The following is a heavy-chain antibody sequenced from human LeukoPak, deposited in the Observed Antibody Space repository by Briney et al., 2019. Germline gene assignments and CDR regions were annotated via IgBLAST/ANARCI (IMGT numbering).Heavy chain of an antibody. Sequence: PSETLSLTCAVSGGSISSSNWWSWVRQPPGKGLEWIGEIYRSGSTNYNPSLKSRVTISVDKSKNQFSLKLSSVTAADTAVYYCASTTGSSGYSDYWGQGTLVTVSS. CDR3: ASTTGSSGYSDY. CDR2: IYRSGST. CDR1: GGSISSSNW. J-gene: IGHJ4*02. D-gene: IGHD3-22*01. V-gene: IGHV4-4*02.